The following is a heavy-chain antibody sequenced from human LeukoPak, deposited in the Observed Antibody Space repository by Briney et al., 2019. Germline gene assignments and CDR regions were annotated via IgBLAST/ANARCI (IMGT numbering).Heavy chain of an antibody. CDR2: IKQDESEK. Sequence: PGGSLRLSCAASGFTFSSYGMSWVRQAPGKGLEWVANIKQDESEKYYVDSVKGRFTISRDNAKNSLYLQMNSLRAEDTAVYYCAKDAEKWVRGLMDVWGKGTTVTVSS. V-gene: IGHV3-7*01. CDR1: GFTFSSYG. J-gene: IGHJ6*03. CDR3: AKDAEKWVRGLMDV. D-gene: IGHD3-10*01.